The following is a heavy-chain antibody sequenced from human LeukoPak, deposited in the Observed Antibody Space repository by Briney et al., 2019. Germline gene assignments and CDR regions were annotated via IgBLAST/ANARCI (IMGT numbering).Heavy chain of an antibody. CDR1: GGSFSSSSHF. J-gene: IGHJ4*02. CDR3: ARHVYGEYGPGDY. CDR2: IRNSGNT. D-gene: IGHD4-17*01. V-gene: IGHV4-39*01. Sequence: SETLSLTCTVSGGSFSSSSHFWGWLRQPLGRGLEWIGSIRNSGNTYYSPSLKSRVTISVDTSKNQFSLKLSSVTAADTAVYYCARHVYGEYGPGDYWGQGILVTVSS.